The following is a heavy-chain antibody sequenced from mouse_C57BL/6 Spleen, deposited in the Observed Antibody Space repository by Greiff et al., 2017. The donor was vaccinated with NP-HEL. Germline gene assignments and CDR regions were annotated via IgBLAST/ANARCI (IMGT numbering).Heavy chain of an antibody. D-gene: IGHD1-1*01. Sequence: QVQLKESGAELVRPGASVTLSCKASGYTFTDYEMHWVKQTPVHGLEWIGAIDPETGGTAYNQKFKGKAILTADKSSSTAYMELRSLTSEDSAVYYCTRDYGSSLLWFWGQGTLVTVSA. CDR2: IDPETGGT. CDR1: GYTFTDYE. CDR3: TRDYGSSLLWF. V-gene: IGHV1-15*01. J-gene: IGHJ3*01.